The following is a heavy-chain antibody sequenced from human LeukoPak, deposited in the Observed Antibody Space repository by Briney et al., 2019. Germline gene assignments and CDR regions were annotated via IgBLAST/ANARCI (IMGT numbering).Heavy chain of an antibody. J-gene: IGHJ3*02. D-gene: IGHD5-18*01. CDR1: GGSISSGSYY. CDR2: IYTSGST. Sequence: PSETLSLTCTASGGSISSGSYYWSWIRQPAGKGLEWIGRIYTSGSTNYNPSLKSRVTISVDTSKNQFSLKLSSVTAADTAVYYCASVDTAMVTHDAFDIWGQGTMVTVSS. CDR3: ASVDTAMVTHDAFDI. V-gene: IGHV4-61*02.